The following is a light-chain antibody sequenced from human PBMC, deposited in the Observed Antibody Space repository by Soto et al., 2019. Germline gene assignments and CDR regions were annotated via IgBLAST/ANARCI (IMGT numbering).Light chain of an antibody. CDR2: DVS. J-gene: IGLJ1*01. CDR3: SSYTSSSTLV. CDR1: SSDVGAYNS. Sequence: QSVLTQPASVSGSPGQSITISCTGTSSDVGAYNSVAWYQHNPGKAPKLMIYDVSNRPSGVSSRFSGSKSANTASLSISGLQADDEADYYCSSYTSSSTLVFGTATKVAVL. V-gene: IGLV2-14*01.